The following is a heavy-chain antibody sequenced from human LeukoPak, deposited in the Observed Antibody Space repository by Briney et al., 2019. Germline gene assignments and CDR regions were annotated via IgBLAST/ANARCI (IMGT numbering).Heavy chain of an antibody. D-gene: IGHD3-10*01. CDR3: ARSPAGDAWPPAYYMDV. Sequence: PGGSLRLSCVASGFMFSDFYMSWIRQAPGRGLEWVSYISGSGNIIYYADSVKGRFTISRDNAKKSLYLQMNSLRDDDTAVYFCARSPAGDAWPPAYYMDVWGKGTTVTVSS. J-gene: IGHJ6*03. CDR1: GFMFSDFY. V-gene: IGHV3-11*04. CDR2: ISGSGNII.